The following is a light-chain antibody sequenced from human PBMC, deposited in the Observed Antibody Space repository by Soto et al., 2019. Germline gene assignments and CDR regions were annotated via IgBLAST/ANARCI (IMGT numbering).Light chain of an antibody. V-gene: IGKV1-5*01. Sequence: DIQMTQSPSTLSASVGDKVTITCRASQSISSWLAWYQQKPGKAPKLLISDASNLESGVPSRFSGSGSETDFTLTISSLQPEDFATYFCQQTYSAPPTFGQGTKVDIK. J-gene: IGKJ1*01. CDR2: DAS. CDR1: QSISSW. CDR3: QQTYSAPPT.